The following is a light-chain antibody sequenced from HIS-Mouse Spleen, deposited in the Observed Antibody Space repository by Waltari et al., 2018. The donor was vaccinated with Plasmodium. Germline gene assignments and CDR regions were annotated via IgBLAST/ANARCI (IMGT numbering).Light chain of an antibody. V-gene: IGLV2-8*01. CDR2: EVS. CDR3: SSYAGSNNLV. Sequence: QSALTQPPSASGSPGQSVTISCTGTSSDVGGYNYVSWYQQHPGKAPKHRIYEVSKRPAVVPDRCSGSKSGNTASLTVSGLQAEDEADYYCSSYAGSNNLVFGGGTKLTVL. J-gene: IGLJ2*01. CDR1: SSDVGGYNY.